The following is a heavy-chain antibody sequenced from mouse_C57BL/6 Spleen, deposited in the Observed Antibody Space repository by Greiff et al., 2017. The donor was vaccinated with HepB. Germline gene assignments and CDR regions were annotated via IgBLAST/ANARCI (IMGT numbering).Heavy chain of an antibody. CDR2: IHPNSGST. Sequence: QVQLQHPGAELVKPGASVKLSCKASGYTFTSYWMHWVKQRPGQGLEWIGMIHPNSGSTNYNEKFKSKATLTVDKSSSTAYMQLSSLTSEDSAVYYCARRDYGSREYFDYWGQGTTLTVSS. D-gene: IGHD1-1*01. V-gene: IGHV1-64*01. CDR1: GYTFTSYW. J-gene: IGHJ2*01. CDR3: ARRDYGSREYFDY.